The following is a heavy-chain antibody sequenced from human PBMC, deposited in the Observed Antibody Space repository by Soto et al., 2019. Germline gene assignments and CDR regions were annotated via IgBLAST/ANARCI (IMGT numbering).Heavy chain of an antibody. CDR3: ARMDGYEGEFDY. CDR1: GFTFSSYA. J-gene: IGHJ4*02. D-gene: IGHD3-16*01. V-gene: IGHV3-30-3*01. Sequence: LRLSCAASGFTFSSYAMHWVRQAPGKGLEWVAVISYDGSNKYYADSVKGRFTISRDNSKNTLYLQMNSLRAEDTAVYYCARMDGYEGEFDYWGQGTLVTVSS. CDR2: ISYDGSNK.